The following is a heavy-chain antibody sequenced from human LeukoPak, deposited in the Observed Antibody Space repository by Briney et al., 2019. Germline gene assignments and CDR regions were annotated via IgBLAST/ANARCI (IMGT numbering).Heavy chain of an antibody. Sequence: GGSLRLSCAASGFSFSSYGMHWVRQAPGKGLEWVAFIQYDGSNKYYSDSVKGRLTISRDNSKNTLYLQMNSLRAEDTAVYYCARHRDYYDNSTFYYRRRPYYFDFWGQGTLVTVAS. D-gene: IGHD3-22*01. CDR1: GFSFSSYG. V-gene: IGHV3-30*02. CDR2: IQYDGSNK. J-gene: IGHJ4*02. CDR3: ARHRDYYDNSTFYYRRRPYYFDF.